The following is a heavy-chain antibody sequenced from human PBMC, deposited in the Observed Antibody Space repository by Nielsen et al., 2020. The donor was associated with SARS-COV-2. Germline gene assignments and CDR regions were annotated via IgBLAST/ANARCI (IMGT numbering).Heavy chain of an antibody. CDR1: GYTFTSYY. V-gene: IGHV1-2*02. Sequence: ASVKVSCKASGYTFTSYYMHWVRQAPGQGLEWMGWINPNSGGTNYAQKFQGRVTMTRDTSISTAYMELSRLRSDDTAVYYCARDDGYSYGLSSFDYWGQGTLVTVSS. J-gene: IGHJ4*02. CDR2: INPNSGGT. D-gene: IGHD5-18*01. CDR3: ARDDGYSYGLSSFDY.